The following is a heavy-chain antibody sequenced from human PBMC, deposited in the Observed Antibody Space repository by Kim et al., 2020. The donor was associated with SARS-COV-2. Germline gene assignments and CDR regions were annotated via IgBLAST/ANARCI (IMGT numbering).Heavy chain of an antibody. J-gene: IGHJ5*02. D-gene: IGHD3-9*01. Sequence: NYAQKLQGRVTMTTDTSTSTAYMELRSLRSDDTAVYYCARGNLRYFDFDPWGQGTLVTVSS. CDR3: ARGNLRYFDFDP. V-gene: IGHV1-18*01.